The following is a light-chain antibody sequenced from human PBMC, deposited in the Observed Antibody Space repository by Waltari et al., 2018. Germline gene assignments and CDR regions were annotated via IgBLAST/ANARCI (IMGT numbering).Light chain of an antibody. CDR2: GAS. CDR1: QSISRA. CDR3: QHYLRLPVT. J-gene: IGKJ1*01. Sequence: EIVLTQSPGTLSFSLGERATVSCRASQSISRALTWYQQQPGQAPRLLIYGASTRATGIPDRFSGSGSGTDFSLTISRLEPDDFAVYYCQHYLRLPVTFGQGTTVEI. V-gene: IGKV3-20*01.